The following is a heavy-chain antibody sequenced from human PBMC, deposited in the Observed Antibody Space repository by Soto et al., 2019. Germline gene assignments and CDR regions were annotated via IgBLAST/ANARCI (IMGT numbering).Heavy chain of an antibody. V-gene: IGHV3-66*01. CDR2: IYSGGDT. Sequence: DVQLVESGGGLVQPGASLRLSCAASGVTVSNNYMVWVRQAPGKGLEWVSVIYSGGDTSYADSVKGRFTISRDNSKTMVYLQMNSLRAEVTSVYYWSRNTPGTANAFWGQGTLVSASP. CDR3: SRNTPGTANAF. CDR1: GVTVSNNY. D-gene: IGHD3-10*01. J-gene: IGHJ4*02.